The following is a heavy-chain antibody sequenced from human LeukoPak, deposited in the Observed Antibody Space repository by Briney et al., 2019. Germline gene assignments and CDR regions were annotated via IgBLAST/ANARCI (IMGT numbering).Heavy chain of an antibody. J-gene: IGHJ5*02. D-gene: IGHD2-15*01. CDR3: ARGGPSYCSGGSCYSTNWFDP. V-gene: IGHV1-24*01. Sequence: ASVKVSCKVSGYTLTELSMHWVRQAPGKGLEWMGGFDPEDGETIYAQEFQGRVTMTEDTSTDTAYMELSSLRSEDTAVYYCARGGPSYCSGGSCYSTNWFDPWGQGTLVTASS. CDR2: FDPEDGET. CDR1: GYTLTELS.